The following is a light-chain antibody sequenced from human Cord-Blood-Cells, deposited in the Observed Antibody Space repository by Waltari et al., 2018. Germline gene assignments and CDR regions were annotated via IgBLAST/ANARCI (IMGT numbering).Light chain of an antibody. J-gene: IGKJ1*01. Sequence: DIVMTKSQDSLAVSLGERATINCKSSQSVLYTSNNKNYLAWYQQKPGQPPKLLIYGASTRESGVPDRFSGSGSVTDFTLTIRSLQAEDVAVYYCQQYYSTPWTFGQGTKVEIK. CDR3: QQYYSTPWT. V-gene: IGKV4-1*01. CDR2: GAS. CDR1: QSVLYTSNNKNY.